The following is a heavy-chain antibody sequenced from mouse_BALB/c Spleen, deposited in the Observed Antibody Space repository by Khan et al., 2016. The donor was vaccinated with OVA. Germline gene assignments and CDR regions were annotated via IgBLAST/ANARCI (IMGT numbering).Heavy chain of an antibody. CDR3: TRDRSDY. J-gene: IGHJ2*01. CDR2: INPTSGYT. CDR1: GYTFTTYW. V-gene: IGHV1-7*01. Sequence: VQLQQSGAELAKPGASVKMSCKASGYTFTTYWMHWVKQRPGQGLEWIGYINPTSGYTDYNEKFKDRAKLSADKSSSTAYMQLSSLTSEDSAVYYCTRDRSDYWGQGTTLTVSS.